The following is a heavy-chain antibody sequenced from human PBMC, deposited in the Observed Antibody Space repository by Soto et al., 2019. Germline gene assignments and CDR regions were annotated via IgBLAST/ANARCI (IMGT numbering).Heavy chain of an antibody. Sequence: EVQLVESGGGLVQPGGSLRLSCAASGFTFSDHYMDWVRQAPGKGLEWVGRTRNKANSYTTEYAASVKGRFTISRDDSKNSLYLQMNSLKTEDTAVYYCASRSYYYMDVWGKGTTVTVSS. V-gene: IGHV3-72*01. CDR1: GFTFSDHY. CDR3: ASRSYYYMDV. J-gene: IGHJ6*03. CDR2: TRNKANSYTT.